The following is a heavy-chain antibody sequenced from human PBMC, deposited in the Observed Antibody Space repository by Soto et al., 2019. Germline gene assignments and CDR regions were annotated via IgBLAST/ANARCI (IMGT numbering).Heavy chain of an antibody. CDR2: MYYSGIT. D-gene: IGHD1-26*01. CDR3: AREDMSGTYYFDY. J-gene: IGHJ4*02. V-gene: IGHV4-61*01. CDR1: GAPVSSETHF. Sequence: SETLSLTCTVSGAPVSSETHFWTWIRQPPGKGLEWIGYMYYSGITNSNPALKSRVTLSVDRSRNQFSLSLNSVTAADTAVYYCAREDMSGTYYFDYWGPGIQVTVSS.